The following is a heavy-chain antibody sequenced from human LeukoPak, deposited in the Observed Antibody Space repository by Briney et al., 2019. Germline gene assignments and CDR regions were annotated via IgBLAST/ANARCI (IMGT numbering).Heavy chain of an antibody. Sequence: SETLSLTCAVYGGSFSGYYWSWIRQPPGKGLEWIGEINHSGSTNYNPSLKSRVTISVDTPKNQFSLKLSSVTAADTAVYYCARAHYYGSGSYYRLDYWGQGTLVTVSS. CDR3: ARAHYYGSGSYYRLDY. D-gene: IGHD3-10*01. V-gene: IGHV4-34*01. J-gene: IGHJ4*02. CDR1: GGSFSGYY. CDR2: INHSGST.